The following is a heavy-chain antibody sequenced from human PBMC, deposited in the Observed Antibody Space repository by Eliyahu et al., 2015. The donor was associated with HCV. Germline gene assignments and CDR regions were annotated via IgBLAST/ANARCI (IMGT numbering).Heavy chain of an antibody. CDR1: GYSFSSGYY. CDR2: IYHSGST. J-gene: IGHJ6*02. Sequence: QVQLQESGPGLVKPSETLSLTCAVSGYSFSSGYYWGWIRQPPGKGLEWLGGIYHSGSTYYNPSLESRVTMSVDTSTKQFSLKLTSVTAADTAVYYCARSSNYGMDVWGQGTTVTVSS. CDR3: ARSSNYGMDV. V-gene: IGHV4-38-2*01.